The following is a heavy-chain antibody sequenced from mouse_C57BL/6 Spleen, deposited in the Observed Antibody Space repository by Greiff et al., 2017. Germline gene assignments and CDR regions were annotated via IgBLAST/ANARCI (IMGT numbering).Heavy chain of an antibody. CDR1: GYTFTSYG. J-gene: IGHJ3*01. V-gene: IGHV1-81*01. CDR3: ARSNYGSSPPFAY. Sequence: VQLQQSGAELARPGASVKLSCKASGYTFTSYGISWVKQRTGQGLGWIGEIYPRSGNTYYNEKFKGKATLTADKSSSTAYMELRSLTSEDSAVYFCARSNYGSSPPFAYWGQGTLVTVSA. D-gene: IGHD1-1*01. CDR2: IYPRSGNT.